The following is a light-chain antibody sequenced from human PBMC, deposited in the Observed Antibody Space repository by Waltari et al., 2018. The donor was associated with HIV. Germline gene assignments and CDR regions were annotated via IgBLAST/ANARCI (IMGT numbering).Light chain of an antibody. Sequence: SSELTQDPAVSVALGQTVRITCQGDSLRSYYASWYQQRPGQAPVLVIYNTNNRPSGIRDRFSGSSSGNTASLTITGAQAEDEGDYYCNSRDSSGNHHWVFGGGTKLTVL. CDR1: SLRSYY. V-gene: IGLV3-19*01. CDR3: NSRDSSGNHHWV. CDR2: NTN. J-gene: IGLJ3*02.